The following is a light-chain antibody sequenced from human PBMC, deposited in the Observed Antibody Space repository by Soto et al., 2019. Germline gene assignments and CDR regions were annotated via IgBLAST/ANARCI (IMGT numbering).Light chain of an antibody. CDR2: AAS. CDR1: QDINSW. J-gene: IGKJ3*01. V-gene: IGKV1-12*01. Sequence: DIQMTQSPSSVSASVGDRVTITCRASQDINSWLAWYQQKPGKAPELLIYAASSLQSGVPSRFSGSESGTDFTLTISSLQPEDFATYYCQQANSFPFTFGPGTKVHIK. CDR3: QQANSFPFT.